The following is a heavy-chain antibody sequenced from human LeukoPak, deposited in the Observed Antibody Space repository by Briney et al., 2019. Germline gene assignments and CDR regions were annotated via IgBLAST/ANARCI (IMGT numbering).Heavy chain of an antibody. CDR1: GFNFRSYE. Sequence: PGGSLRLSCGVSGFNFRSYEMNWVRRAPGKGLEWVSYIRKNYDVHYADSVEGRFTISRDNARDSLYLQMNSLRAEDTAVYYCARSLSGYITDSFVDQWGQGTLVTVSS. CDR2: IRKNYD. CDR3: ARSLSGYITDSFVDQ. D-gene: IGHD5-12*01. J-gene: IGHJ5*02. V-gene: IGHV3-48*03.